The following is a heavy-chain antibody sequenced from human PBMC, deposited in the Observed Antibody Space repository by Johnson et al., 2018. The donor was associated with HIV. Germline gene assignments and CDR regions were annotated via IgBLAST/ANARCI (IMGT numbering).Heavy chain of an antibody. Sequence: QMQLVESGGGVVQPGRSLRLSCAASGFTFSSYAMHWVRQAPGKGLEWVAVISYDGSNKYYADSVKGRFTISRDNSKNTLYLQMNSLRAEDTAVYYCATLTGRSRAFDIWGQGTMVTVSS. D-gene: IGHD3-10*01. V-gene: IGHV3-30-3*01. CDR1: GFTFSSYA. J-gene: IGHJ3*02. CDR2: ISYDGSNK. CDR3: ATLTGRSRAFDI.